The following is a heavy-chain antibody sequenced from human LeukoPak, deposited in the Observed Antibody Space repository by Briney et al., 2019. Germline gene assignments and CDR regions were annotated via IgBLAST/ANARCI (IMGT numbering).Heavy chain of an antibody. CDR1: GFTFRNYW. CDR2: IKQDGSGE. Sequence: GGSLRLSCAASGFTFRNYWMGWVRQAPGKGLEWVANIKQDGSGEYYVDSVKGRFSISRENAKNSLNLQMNSLRVEDTAVYYCARDPSGAATGAAFDVWGQGTMVTVSS. CDR3: ARDPSGAATGAAFDV. V-gene: IGHV3-7*01. J-gene: IGHJ3*01. D-gene: IGHD1-26*01.